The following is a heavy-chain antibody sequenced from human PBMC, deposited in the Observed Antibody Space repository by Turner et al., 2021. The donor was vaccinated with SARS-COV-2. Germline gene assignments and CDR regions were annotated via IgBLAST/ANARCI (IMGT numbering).Heavy chain of an antibody. D-gene: IGHD5-18*01. V-gene: IGHV1-2*02. CDR2: INPNSGDT. CDR1: GYTFTDHY. CDR3: ARSRYTYGSYYYYGMDV. Sequence: QVQLVQSGAEVKKPGASVKVSCKASGYTFTDHYIHWVRQAPGQGLEWMGWINPNSGDTNYAQKFQGRVTMTWDTSISTAYMELSRLRSDDTAVYYCARSRYTYGSYYYYGMDVWGQGTTVTVSS. J-gene: IGHJ6*02.